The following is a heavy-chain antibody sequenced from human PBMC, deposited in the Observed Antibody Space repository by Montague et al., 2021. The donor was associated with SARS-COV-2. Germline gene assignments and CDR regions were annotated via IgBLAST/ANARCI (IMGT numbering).Heavy chain of an antibody. D-gene: IGHD6-19*01. CDR2: IDYSGST. V-gene: IGHV4-39*01. CDR1: GGSISSGGYY. CDR3: ATTGGPTTVAGPFDY. J-gene: IGHJ4*02. Sequence: SETLSPTCTVSGGSISSGGYYWDWIRQPPGMGLEWIGTIDYSGSTDYXPSLKSRVTISVDTSRNQFSLKVSSVTAADTAVYYCATTGGPTTVAGPFDYWGQGTPVTVSS.